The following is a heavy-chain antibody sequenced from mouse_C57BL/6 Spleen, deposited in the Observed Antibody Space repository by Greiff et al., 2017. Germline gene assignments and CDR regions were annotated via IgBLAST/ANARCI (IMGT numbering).Heavy chain of an antibody. CDR2: ISSGSSTI. CDR1: GFTFSDYG. D-gene: IGHD1-1*01. CDR3: ARATTVVAHFDY. V-gene: IGHV5-17*01. Sequence: EVHLVESGGGLVKPGGSLKLSCAASGFTFSDYGMHWVRQAPEQGLEWVAYISSGSSTIYYADTVKGRFTISRDNAQNTLFLQMTSLRSEDTAMYYCARATTVVAHFDYWGQGTTLTVSS. J-gene: IGHJ2*01.